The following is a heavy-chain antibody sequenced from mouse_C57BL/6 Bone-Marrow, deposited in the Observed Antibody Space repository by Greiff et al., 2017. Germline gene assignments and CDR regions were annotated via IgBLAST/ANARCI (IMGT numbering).Heavy chain of an antibody. CDR3: ARNSHYYGSSDFGY. V-gene: IGHV1-19*01. D-gene: IGHD1-1*01. CDR1: GYTFTDYY. J-gene: IGHJ2*01. CDR2: INPYNGGT. Sequence: VQLQQSGPVLVKPGASVKMSCKASGYTFTDYYMNWVKQSHGKSLEWIGVINPYNGGTSYNQKFKGKATLTVDKSSSTAYMELNSLTSEDSAVYYCARNSHYYGSSDFGYWGQGTTLTVSS.